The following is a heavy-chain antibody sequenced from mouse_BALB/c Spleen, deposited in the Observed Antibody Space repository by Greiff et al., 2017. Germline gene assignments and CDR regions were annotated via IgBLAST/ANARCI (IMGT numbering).Heavy chain of an antibody. J-gene: IGHJ3*01. D-gene: IGHD1-1*01. V-gene: IGHV2-2*02. CDR3: ARLYYGSSWFAY. CDR1: GFSLTSYG. Sequence: QVQLQQSGPGLVQPSQSLSITCTVSGFSLTSYGVHWVRQSPGKGLEWLGVIWSGGSTDYNAAFISRLSISKDNSKSQVFFKMNSLQANDTAIYYCARLYYGSSWFAYWGQGTLVTVSA. CDR2: IWSGGST.